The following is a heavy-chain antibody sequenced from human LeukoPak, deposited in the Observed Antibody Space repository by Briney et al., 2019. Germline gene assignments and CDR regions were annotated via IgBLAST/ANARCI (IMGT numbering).Heavy chain of an antibody. CDR1: GFTFSSHS. Sequence: GGSLRLSCAASGFTFSSHSMNWVRQAPGKGLEWVSSFGTRSSSIYYADSVKGRFTISRDNSKNTLYLQMNSLRAEDTAVYYCARDTVVTPGVSYFDYWGQGTLVTVSS. CDR3: ARDTVVTPGVSYFDY. V-gene: IGHV3-21*01. CDR2: FGTRSSSI. J-gene: IGHJ4*02. D-gene: IGHD4-23*01.